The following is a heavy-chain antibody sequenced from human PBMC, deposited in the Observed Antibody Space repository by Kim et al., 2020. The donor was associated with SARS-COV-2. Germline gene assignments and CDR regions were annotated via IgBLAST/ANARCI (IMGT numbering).Heavy chain of an antibody. J-gene: IGHJ4*02. D-gene: IGHD6-13*01. CDR3: ARYSSSWSFGS. V-gene: IGHV3-48*03. CDR2: ISTSGGRI. Sequence: GGSLRLSCAASGFIFSSFEMNWVRQAPGKGLEWVSYISTSGGRIYYADSVKGRFTISRDNAKNSLYLQMNSLRAEDTAVYYCARYSSSWSFGSWGQGTL. CDR1: GFIFSSFE.